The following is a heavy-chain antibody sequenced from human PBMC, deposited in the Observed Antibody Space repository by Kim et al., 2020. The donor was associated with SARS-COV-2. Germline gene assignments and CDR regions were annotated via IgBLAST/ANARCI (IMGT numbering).Heavy chain of an antibody. CDR3: ARLAAAGDY. CDR2: IYYSGST. CDR1: GGSISSSSHY. V-gene: IGHV4-39*01. J-gene: IGHJ4*02. Sequence: SETLSLTCTVSGGSISSSSHYWGWIRQPPGKGLEWTGSIYYSGSTYYNPSLKSRVTISVDTSKNQFSLKLSSVTAADTAVYYCARLAAAGDYWGQGTLVTVSS. D-gene: IGHD6-13*01.